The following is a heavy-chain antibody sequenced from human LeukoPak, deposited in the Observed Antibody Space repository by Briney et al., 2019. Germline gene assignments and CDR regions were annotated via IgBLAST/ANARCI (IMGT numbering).Heavy chain of an antibody. V-gene: IGHV1-18*01. D-gene: IGHD1-26*01. CDR3: ARDRPYSGSYPSDY. CDR2: ISAYNGGT. CDR1: GYTFTSYG. Sequence: ASVKVSCKASGYTFTSYGISWVRQAPGQGLEWMGWISAYNGGTNYAQNLQGRVTITRDTSASTAYMELSSLRSEDTAVYYCARDRPYSGSYPSDYWGQGTLVTVSS. J-gene: IGHJ4*02.